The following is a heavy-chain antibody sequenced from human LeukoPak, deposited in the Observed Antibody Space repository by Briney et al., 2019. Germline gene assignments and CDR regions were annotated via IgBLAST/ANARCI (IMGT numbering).Heavy chain of an antibody. CDR3: ARNHAAALTDY. D-gene: IGHD6-6*01. Sequence: GGSLRLSCAASGFTFSSYEMNWVRQAPGKGLEWVSYISSSGSTIYHADSVKGRFTISRDNAKNSLYLQMNSLRAEDTAVYYCARNHAAALTDYWGQGTLVTVSS. V-gene: IGHV3-48*03. CDR1: GFTFSSYE. J-gene: IGHJ4*02. CDR2: ISSSGSTI.